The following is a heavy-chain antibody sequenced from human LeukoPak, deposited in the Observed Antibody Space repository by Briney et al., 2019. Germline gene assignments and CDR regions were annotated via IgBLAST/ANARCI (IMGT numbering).Heavy chain of an antibody. D-gene: IGHD2-15*01. Sequence: GGSLRLSCAASGFTFSTYAMNWVRQAPGQGLEWVSSMSGSGDSTNYADPVKGRLTISRDNSKNTLYLQMNSLRAEDTAVYYCAKTAPLLGYFDYWGQGTLVTVSS. J-gene: IGHJ4*02. CDR1: GFTFSTYA. V-gene: IGHV3-23*01. CDR2: MSGSGDST. CDR3: AKTAPLLGYFDY.